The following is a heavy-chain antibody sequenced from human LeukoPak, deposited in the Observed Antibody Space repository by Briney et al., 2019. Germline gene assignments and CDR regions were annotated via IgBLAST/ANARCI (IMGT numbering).Heavy chain of an antibody. V-gene: IGHV1-46*02. D-gene: IGHD3-16*02. CDR3: ARVHLWGSYRYPFFDH. J-gene: IGHJ4*02. CDR1: GYTFKNYY. Sequence: ASVKVSCKTSGYTFKNYYINWVRQAPGQGLEWMGIVNTSDGSTNYAQTFQGRVTMTRDMSTSTVYMELSSLISGDAAVYYCARVHLWGSYRYPFFDHWGQGTLVTVSS. CDR2: VNTSDGST.